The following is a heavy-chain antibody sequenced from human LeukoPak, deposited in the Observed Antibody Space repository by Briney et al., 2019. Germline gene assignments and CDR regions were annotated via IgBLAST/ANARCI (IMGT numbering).Heavy chain of an antibody. J-gene: IGHJ4*02. V-gene: IGHV3-48*03. D-gene: IGHD3-10*01. CDR2: ISSSGSTI. Sequence: GGSLRLSCAASGFTFSSYEMNWVRQAPGKGLEWVSYISSSGSTIYYADSVKGRFTISRDNAKNSLYLQMNSLRAEDTAVYYCAKLSVWDGSGNYDYWGQGTLVTVSS. CDR1: GFTFSSYE. CDR3: AKLSVWDGSGNYDY.